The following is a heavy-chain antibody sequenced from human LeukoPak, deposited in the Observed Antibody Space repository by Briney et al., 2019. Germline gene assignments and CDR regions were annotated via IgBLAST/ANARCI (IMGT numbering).Heavy chain of an antibody. CDR3: AKDSGQWLPHDAFDI. V-gene: IGHV3-30*18. CDR2: ISYDGSNK. Sequence: PGRSLRLSCAASGFTFSSYGMHRVRQAPGKGLEWVAVISYDGSNKYYADSVKGRFTISRDNSKNTLYLQMNSLRAEDTAVYYCAKDSGQWLPHDAFDIWGQGTMVTVSS. J-gene: IGHJ3*02. CDR1: GFTFSSYG. D-gene: IGHD6-19*01.